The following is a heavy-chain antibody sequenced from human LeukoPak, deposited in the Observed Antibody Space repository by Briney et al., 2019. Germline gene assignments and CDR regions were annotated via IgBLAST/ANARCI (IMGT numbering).Heavy chain of an antibody. D-gene: IGHD3-9*01. CDR2: MNPNSGNT. CDR1: GYTFTSYD. CDR3: ARGHYDILTGYASIFDY. J-gene: IGHJ4*02. Sequence: ASVKVSCKASGYTFTSYDINWVRQATGQGLEWMGWMNPNSGNTGYAQKFQGRVTMTRNTSISTAYMELSSLRSEDTAVYYCARGHYDILTGYASIFDYWGQGTLVTVSS. V-gene: IGHV1-8*01.